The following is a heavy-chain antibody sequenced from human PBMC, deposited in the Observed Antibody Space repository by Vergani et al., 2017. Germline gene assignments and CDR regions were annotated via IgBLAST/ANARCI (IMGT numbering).Heavy chain of an antibody. CDR3: AKNGYCGSGWSGDYYYDYMDV. J-gene: IGHJ6*03. CDR1: GFTFSSYG. CDR2: ISYDGSNK. D-gene: IGHD6-19*01. V-gene: IGHV3-30*18. Sequence: QVQLVESGGGVVQPGRSLRLSCAASGFTFSSYGMHWVRQAPGKGLEWVAVISYDGSNKYYADSVKGRFTISRDNSKNTLYLQMNSLRAEDTAVYYCAKNGYCGSGWSGDYYYDYMDVWGKGP.